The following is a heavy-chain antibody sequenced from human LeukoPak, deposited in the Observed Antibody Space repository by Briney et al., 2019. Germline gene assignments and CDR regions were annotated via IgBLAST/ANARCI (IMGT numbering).Heavy chain of an antibody. CDR2: IKQDGSEK. Sequence: GGSLRLSCAASGFTFSSYWMSWVRQAPGKGLEWVANIKQDGSEKYYVDSVKGRFTISRDNSKNTLYLQMNSLRAEDTAVYYCAKDQGYMDVWGKGTTVTISS. V-gene: IGHV3-7*01. J-gene: IGHJ6*03. CDR1: GFTFSSYW. CDR3: AKDQGYMDV.